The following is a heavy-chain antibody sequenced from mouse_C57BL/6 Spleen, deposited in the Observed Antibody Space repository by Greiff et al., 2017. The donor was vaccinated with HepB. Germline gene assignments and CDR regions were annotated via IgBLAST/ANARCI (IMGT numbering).Heavy chain of an antibody. V-gene: IGHV1-74*01. D-gene: IGHD2-5*01. CDR3: AIDSNYVGDVFDY. Sequence: VKQRPGQGLEWIGRIHPSDSDTNYNQKFKGKATLTVDKSSSTAYMQLSSLTSEDSAVYYCAIDSNYVGDVFDYWGQGTTLTVSS. J-gene: IGHJ2*01. CDR2: IHPSDSDT.